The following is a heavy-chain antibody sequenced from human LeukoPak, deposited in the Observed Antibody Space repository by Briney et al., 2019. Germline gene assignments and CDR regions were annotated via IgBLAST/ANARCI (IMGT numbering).Heavy chain of an antibody. CDR1: EFIVSSNY. V-gene: IGHV3-53*01. D-gene: IGHD3-22*01. CDR3: AREVRGYYFDY. J-gene: IGHJ4*02. CDR2: ISSGGNT. Sequence: GGSLRLSCAASEFIVSSNYMSWVRQAPGKGLEWVSVISSGGNTYYADSVKGRFTISRDNSRNTLYLQMNGLRAEDTAVYYCAREVRGYYFDYWGQGTLVTVSS.